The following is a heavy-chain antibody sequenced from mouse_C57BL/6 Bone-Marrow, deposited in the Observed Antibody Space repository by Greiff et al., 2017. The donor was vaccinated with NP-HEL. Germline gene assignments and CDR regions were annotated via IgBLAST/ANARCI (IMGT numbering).Heavy chain of an antibody. Sequence: EVNLVESGGGLVQPGGSLKLSCAASGFTFSDYYMYWVRQTPEKRLEWVAYISNGGGSTYYPDTVKGRFTISRDTAKNTLYLQMSRLKSEDTAMYYCARGIYDGYYWFAYWGQGTLVTVSA. CDR2: ISNGGGST. D-gene: IGHD2-3*01. CDR3: ARGIYDGYYWFAY. V-gene: IGHV5-12*01. J-gene: IGHJ3*01. CDR1: GFTFSDYY.